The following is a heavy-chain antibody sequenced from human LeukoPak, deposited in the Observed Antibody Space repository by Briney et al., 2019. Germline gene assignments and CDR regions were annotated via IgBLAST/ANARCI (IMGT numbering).Heavy chain of an antibody. Sequence: ASVKVSCKASGYTFTGYYMHWVRQAPGQGLEWMGWINPNSGGTNYAHKFQGRVTITRDTSISTVSMELSRLTSDDTAVYYCARAPFTPSYYYYYMDVWGKGTTVTVSS. V-gene: IGHV1-2*02. J-gene: IGHJ6*03. CDR2: INPNSGGT. CDR1: GYTFTGYY. CDR3: ARAPFTPSYYYYYMDV.